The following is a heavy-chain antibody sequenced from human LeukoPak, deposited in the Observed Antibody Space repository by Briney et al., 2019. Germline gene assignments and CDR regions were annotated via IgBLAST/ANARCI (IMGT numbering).Heavy chain of an antibody. CDR3: ARPKYCGGDCYSYAFDI. Sequence: SETLSLTCTVSGGSISSSSYYWGWIRQPPGKGLEWIGSIYYSGSTYYNPSLKSRVTISVDTSKNQFSLQLSSVTAADTAVYYCARPKYCGGDCYSYAFDIWGQGTMVTVSS. CDR2: IYYSGST. CDR1: GGSISSSSYY. V-gene: IGHV4-39*01. D-gene: IGHD2-21*02. J-gene: IGHJ3*02.